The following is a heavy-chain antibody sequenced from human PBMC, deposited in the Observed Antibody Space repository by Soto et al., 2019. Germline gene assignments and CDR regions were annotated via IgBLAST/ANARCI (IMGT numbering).Heavy chain of an antibody. CDR1: GFSLSTSGVG. J-gene: IGHJ4*02. CDR2: IYWDDDK. V-gene: IGHV2-5*02. CDR3: ERKNRIMRYSSSWYAFDY. Sequence: QITLKESGPTLVKPTQTLTLTCTFSGFSLSTSGVGVGWIRQPPGKALEWLALIYWDDDKRYSPSLKSRLTITKDTSKNQVVLTMTNMDPVDTATYYCERKNRIMRYSSSWYAFDYWGQGTLVTVSS. D-gene: IGHD6-13*01.